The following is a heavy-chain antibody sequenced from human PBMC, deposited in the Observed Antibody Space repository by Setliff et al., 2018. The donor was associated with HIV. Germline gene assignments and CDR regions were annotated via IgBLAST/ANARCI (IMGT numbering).Heavy chain of an antibody. V-gene: IGHV1-18*04. Sequence: GASVKVSCKASGYTFNNYFLHWVRQAPGQGLEYLGWIGTYSGNTDYAQSVQGRVTMTRDTSTGTVYMDLRSLRSDDTAMYYCAREKYGDKFDYWGQGTLVTVSS. CDR1: GYTFNNYF. CDR3: AREKYGDKFDY. D-gene: IGHD2-8*01. CDR2: IGTYSGNT. J-gene: IGHJ4*02.